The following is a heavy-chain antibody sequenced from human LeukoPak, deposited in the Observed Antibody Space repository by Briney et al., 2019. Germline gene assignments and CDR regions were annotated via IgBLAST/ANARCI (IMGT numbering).Heavy chain of an antibody. CDR3: IWDEALWPLLH. D-gene: IGHD1-26*01. CDR2: IDYGGSNA. Sequence: GGSLRLSCAASGFTFSNHCMHWVRQAPGKGLVWVARIDYGGSNAMYADSVKGRFTISRDNAKNTVNLQMNSLRAEDTDVYYCIWDEALWPLLHWGEGPL. V-gene: IGHV3-74*03. J-gene: IGHJ4*02. CDR1: GFTFSNHC.